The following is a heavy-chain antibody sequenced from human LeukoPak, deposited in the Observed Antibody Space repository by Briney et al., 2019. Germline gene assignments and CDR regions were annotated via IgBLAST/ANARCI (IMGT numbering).Heavy chain of an antibody. Sequence: GGSLRLSCAAPGCTFSNNGMHWVRQTPGKGLEWVAFTRYHESKTFYVDSERGRCTISSDNSKNTLYLQINSRTTDHSSVYYCWKATYCGSQALDFWGQGTTVTVSS. CDR1: GCTFSNNG. V-gene: IGHV3-30*02. D-gene: IGHD2-21*01. CDR3: WKATYCGSQALDF. J-gene: IGHJ4*02. CDR2: TRYHESKT.